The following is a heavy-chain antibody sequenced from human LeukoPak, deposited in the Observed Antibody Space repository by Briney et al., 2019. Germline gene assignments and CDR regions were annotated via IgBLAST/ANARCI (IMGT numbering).Heavy chain of an antibody. J-gene: IGHJ5*02. CDR3: ARHLRGDGDYMDNWFDP. Sequence: SETLSLTCTVFGGSFTDYFWTWIRHSPGKGLEWIGYIYYSGSTNYNPSLKSRVTISVDTSKNQFSLKLSSVTAADTAVYYCARHLRGDGDYMDNWFDPWGQGTLVTVSS. V-gene: IGHV4-59*08. CDR1: GGSFTDYF. CDR2: IYYSGST. D-gene: IGHD4-17*01.